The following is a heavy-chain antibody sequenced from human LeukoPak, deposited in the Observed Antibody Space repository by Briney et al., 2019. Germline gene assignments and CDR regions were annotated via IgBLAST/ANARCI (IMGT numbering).Heavy chain of an antibody. CDR2: INPSGGST. V-gene: IGHV1-46*03. CDR3: AGEIVGTNY. D-gene: IGHD1-26*01. CDR1: GYTFTSYY. Sequence: LGASVKVPCKASGYTFTSYYMHWVRQAPGQGLEWMGIINPSGGSTSYAQKFQGRVTVTRDTSTSTVYMELSSLRSEDTAVYYCAGEIVGTNYWGQGTLVAVSS. J-gene: IGHJ4*02.